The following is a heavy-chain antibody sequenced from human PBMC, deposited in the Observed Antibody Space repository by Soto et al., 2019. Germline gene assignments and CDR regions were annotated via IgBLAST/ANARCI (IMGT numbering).Heavy chain of an antibody. D-gene: IGHD2-2*01. CDR2: IYYSGST. J-gene: IGHJ6*02. CDR1: GGSISSYY. CDR3: ARASPDIAVAGYGMDV. Sequence: SETLSLTCTVSGGSISSYYWSWIRQPPGKGLEWIGYIYYSGSTNYNPSLKSRVTISVDTSKNQFSLKLSSVTAADTAVYYCARASPDIAVAGYGMDVWGQGTTVTVSS. V-gene: IGHV4-59*08.